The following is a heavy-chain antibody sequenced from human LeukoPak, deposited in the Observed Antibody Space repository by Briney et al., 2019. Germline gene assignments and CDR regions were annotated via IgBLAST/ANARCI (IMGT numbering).Heavy chain of an antibody. CDR3: ARDGVHYDSSGYYRYYFDL. Sequence: GGSLRLSCAASGFTFSSYRMHWVRQAPGKGLVWVSRINTDGSSTRYADSVKGRFTITRDNAKNTLYLQMNSLRAEDTAVYYCARDGVHYDSSGYYRYYFDLWGQGTLVTVSS. CDR2: INTDGSST. D-gene: IGHD3-22*01. V-gene: IGHV3-74*01. J-gene: IGHJ4*02. CDR1: GFTFSSYR.